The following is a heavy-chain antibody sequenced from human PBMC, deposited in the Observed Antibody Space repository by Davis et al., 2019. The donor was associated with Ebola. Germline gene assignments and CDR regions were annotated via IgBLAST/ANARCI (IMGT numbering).Heavy chain of an antibody. D-gene: IGHD4-17*01. Sequence: GESLKISCAASGFTFSSYAMSWVRQAPGKGLEWVSAISGSGGSTYYADSVKGRFTISRDNSKNTLYLQMNSLRAEDTAVYYCAKDGTRHGDYAGYWGQGTLVTVSS. CDR1: GFTFSSYA. CDR2: ISGSGGST. J-gene: IGHJ4*02. V-gene: IGHV3-23*01. CDR3: AKDGTRHGDYAGY.